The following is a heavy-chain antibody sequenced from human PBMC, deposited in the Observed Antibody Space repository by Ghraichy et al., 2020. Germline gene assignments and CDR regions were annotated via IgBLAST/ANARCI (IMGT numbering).Heavy chain of an antibody. CDR1: GYTFTSYG. J-gene: IGHJ6*02. V-gene: IGHV1-18*01. CDR3: ARDYGRFLEWLKVYYYGMDV. CDR2: ISAYNGNT. D-gene: IGHD3-3*01. Sequence: ASVKVSCKASGYTFTSYGISWVRQAPGQGLEWMGWISAYNGNTNYAQKLQGRVTMTTDTSTSTAYMELRSLRSDDTAVYYCARDYGRFLEWLKVYYYGMDVWGQGTTVTVSS.